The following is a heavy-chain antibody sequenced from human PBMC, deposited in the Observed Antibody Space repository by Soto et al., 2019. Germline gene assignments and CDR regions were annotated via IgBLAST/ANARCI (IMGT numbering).Heavy chain of an antibody. CDR2: VKSKTDGGTT. J-gene: IGHJ4*02. CDR1: GFIFSNAW. D-gene: IGHD4-17*01. CDR3: TTAPYMTNKIVRFNQ. V-gene: IGHV3-15*07. Sequence: GGSLRLSCAASGFIFSNAWSNWVRQAPGKGLEWVGRVKSKTDGGTTDFAAPVKGRFAISRDDSKNMVYLEMNSLKTEDTAIYSGTTAPYMTNKIVRFNQWGQGTLVTVSS.